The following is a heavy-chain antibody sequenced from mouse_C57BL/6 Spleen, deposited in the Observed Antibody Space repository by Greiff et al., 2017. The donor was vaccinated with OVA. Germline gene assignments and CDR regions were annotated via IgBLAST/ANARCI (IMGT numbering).Heavy chain of an antibody. V-gene: IGHV1-59*01. CDR3: ARDRPPDY. Sequence: QVQLQQSGAELVRPGTSVKLSCKASGYTFTSYWMHWVKQRPGQGLEWIGVIDPSASYTNYNQKFKGKATLTVDTSSSTAYMQLSSLTSEDSAVYYCARDRPPDYWGQGTTLTVSS. D-gene: IGHD2-14*01. CDR1: GYTFTSYW. CDR2: IDPSASYT. J-gene: IGHJ2*01.